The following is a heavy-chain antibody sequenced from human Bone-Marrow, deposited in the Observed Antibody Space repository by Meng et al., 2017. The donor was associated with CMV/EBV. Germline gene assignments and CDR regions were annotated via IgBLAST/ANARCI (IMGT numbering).Heavy chain of an antibody. CDR3: VRGRRYCSSTSCLYYFDY. Sequence: SIRSGGYYWSWIRQHPGKGLEWIGYIYYSGSTYYNPSLKSRVTISVDTSKNQFSLKLSSVTAADTAVYYCVRGRRYCSSTSCLYYFDYWGQGTLVTVSS. V-gene: IGHV4-31*02. J-gene: IGHJ4*02. CDR1: SIRSGGYY. CDR2: IYYSGST. D-gene: IGHD2-2*01.